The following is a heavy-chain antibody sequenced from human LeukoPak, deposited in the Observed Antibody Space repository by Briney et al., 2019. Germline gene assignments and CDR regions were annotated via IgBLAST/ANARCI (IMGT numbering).Heavy chain of an antibody. D-gene: IGHD3-10*01. CDR2: IYYSGSA. Sequence: SETLSLTCTVSGGSISSYYWSWIRQPPGKGLEWIGYIYYSGSANYNPSLKSRVTISVDTSKNQFSLKLSSVTAADTAVYYCARGTGITMVRGVISPYYMDVWGKGTTVTVSS. CDR1: GGSISSYY. J-gene: IGHJ6*03. CDR3: ARGTGITMVRGVISPYYMDV. V-gene: IGHV4-59*01.